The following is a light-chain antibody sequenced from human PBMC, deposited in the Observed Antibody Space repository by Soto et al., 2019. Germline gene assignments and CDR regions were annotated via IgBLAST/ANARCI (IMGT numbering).Light chain of an antibody. CDR2: EVS. Sequence: QSALTQPASVSGSPGPSITISCTGTSSDVGSYNLVSWYQQHPGKAPKLMIYEVSKRPSGVSNRFSGSKSGNTASLTISGLQAEDEADYYCCSYAGSREVFGGGTKLTVL. J-gene: IGLJ2*01. CDR1: SSDVGSYNL. CDR3: CSYAGSREV. V-gene: IGLV2-23*02.